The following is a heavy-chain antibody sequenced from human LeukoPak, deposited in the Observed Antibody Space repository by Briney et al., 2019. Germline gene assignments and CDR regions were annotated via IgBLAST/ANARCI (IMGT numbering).Heavy chain of an antibody. J-gene: IGHJ4*02. V-gene: IGHV4-61*02. CDR3: ARDLPTYYYGSGSYYDY. CDR2: IYTSGST. CDR1: GGSISRGSYY. D-gene: IGHD3-10*01. Sequence: SQTLSLTCTVSGGSISRGSYYWSWIRQPAGKVLEWIGRIYTSGSTNYNPSLKSRVTISVDTSKNQFSLKLSSVTAADTAVYYCARDLPTYYYGSGSYYDYWGQGTLVTVSS.